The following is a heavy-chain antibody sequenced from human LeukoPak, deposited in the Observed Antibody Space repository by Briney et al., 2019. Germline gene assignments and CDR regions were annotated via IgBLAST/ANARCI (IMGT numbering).Heavy chain of an antibody. CDR3: ARGTLYSGWSYYFDY. V-gene: IGHV4-39*07. CDR1: GGSISLSYYY. Sequence: HPSETLSLTCSVSGGSISLSYYYWGWIRQPPVKALEWIGSIYYSGTTSYNPSLKSRVTLSVDMSKNHFSLRLSSVTAADTAMYYCARGTLYSGWSYYFDYWGQGSQVTVSS. D-gene: IGHD6-19*01. J-gene: IGHJ4*02. CDR2: IYYSGTT.